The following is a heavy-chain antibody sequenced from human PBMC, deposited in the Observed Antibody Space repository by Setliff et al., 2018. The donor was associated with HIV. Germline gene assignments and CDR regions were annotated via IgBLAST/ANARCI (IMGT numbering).Heavy chain of an antibody. V-gene: IGHV4-4*09. CDR3: ARRAVQDGSITSSNWFDP. CDR1: GDSISTSP. CDR2: IYTSGST. Sequence: NPSETLSLTCTVSGDSISTSPWNWIRQPPGKGLEWIGYIYTSGSTNYNPSLKSRVTISADSSKHQFSLNLNSVTAADTAVYYCARRAVQDGSITSSNWFDPWGQGILVTVSS. D-gene: IGHD2-2*01. J-gene: IGHJ5*02.